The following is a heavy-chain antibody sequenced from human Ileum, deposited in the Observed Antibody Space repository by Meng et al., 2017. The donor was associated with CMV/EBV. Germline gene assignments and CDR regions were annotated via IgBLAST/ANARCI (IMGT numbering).Heavy chain of an antibody. CDR1: GFNFGSHG. CDR2: IWFDESKK. CDR3: AKVRDSAGWGSLDH. J-gene: IGHJ4*02. V-gene: IGHV3-33*06. D-gene: IGHD6-19*01. Sequence: GESLKISCEASGFNFGSHGMHWVRQAPGKGLEWLAVIWFDESKKHYADSVKGRFTISRDNFKNTLYLHMDSLGADDTAVYYCAKVRDSAGWGSLDHWGQGILVTVSS.